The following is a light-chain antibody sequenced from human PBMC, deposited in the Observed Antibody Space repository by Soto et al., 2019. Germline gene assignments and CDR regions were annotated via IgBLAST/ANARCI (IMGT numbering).Light chain of an antibody. CDR2: GAS. V-gene: IGKV3-20*01. CDR1: QSVSNNY. Sequence: EIGVTRCRGPLSLSRGEGATISCMASQSVSNNYLAWYQQTPGQAPRLLIYGASNRATGIPDRFSVSVSGTDFTLTISILAPEDFAVYYCQQYGSSGTFGQGTKVDIK. CDR3: QQYGSSGT. J-gene: IGKJ1*01.